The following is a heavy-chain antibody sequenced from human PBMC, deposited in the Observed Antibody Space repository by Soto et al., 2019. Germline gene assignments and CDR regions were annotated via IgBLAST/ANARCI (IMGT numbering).Heavy chain of an antibody. CDR1: GYTFPSYD. CDR2: MNPNSGNT. V-gene: IGHV1-8*01. CDR3: ARAHFPAPYDYVTGYYYYYGMDV. Sequence: ASVKVSCKASGYTFPSYDINWVRQAPGQGLEWMGWMNPNSGNTGYAQKFQGRVTMTRNTSISTAYMELSSLRSEDTAVYYCARAHFPAPYDYVTGYYYYYGMDVWGQGTTVTVSS. D-gene: IGHD3-16*01. J-gene: IGHJ6*02.